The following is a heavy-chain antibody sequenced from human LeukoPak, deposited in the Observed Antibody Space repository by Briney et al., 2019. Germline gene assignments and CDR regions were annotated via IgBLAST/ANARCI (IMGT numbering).Heavy chain of an antibody. V-gene: IGHV4-34*01. J-gene: IGHJ3*02. CDR1: GGSFSGYY. CDR3: ARNYYGGSRFDI. CDR2: INHSGST. Sequence: SETLSLTCAVYGGSFSGYYWSWIRQPPGKGLEWIGEINHSGSTNYNPSLKSRVTISVDTSKNQFSLKLSSVTAADTAVYYCARNYYGGSRFDIWGQGTMVTVSS. D-gene: IGHD4-23*01.